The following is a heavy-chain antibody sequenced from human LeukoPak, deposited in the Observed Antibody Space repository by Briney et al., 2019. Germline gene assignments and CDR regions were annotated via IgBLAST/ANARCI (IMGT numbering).Heavy chain of an antibody. CDR3: ARESYRITMVRGVIGY. Sequence: ASVKVSCKASGYTFTGYYMFWVRQAPGQGLEWMGWINPNSGGTNYAQKFQGRVTMTRDTSISTAYMELSRLRSDDTAVYYCARESYRITMVRGVIGYWGQGTLVTVSS. D-gene: IGHD3-10*01. CDR1: GYTFTGYY. V-gene: IGHV1-2*02. CDR2: INPNSGGT. J-gene: IGHJ4*02.